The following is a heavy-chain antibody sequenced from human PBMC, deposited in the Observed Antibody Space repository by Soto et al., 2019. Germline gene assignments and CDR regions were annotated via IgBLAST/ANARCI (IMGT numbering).Heavy chain of an antibody. CDR3: ARSQGSSTSLEIYHYYYGMDV. CDR1: GGTFSSYA. Sequence: QVQLVQSGAEVKKPGSSVKVSCKASGGTFSSYAISWVRQAPGQGLEWMGGIIPISGTANYAQKFQGRVTITADESTSTDYMELSSLRSEDTAVYYCARSQGSSTSLEIYHYYYGMDVWGQGTTVTVSS. D-gene: IGHD2-2*01. V-gene: IGHV1-69*01. CDR2: IIPISGTA. J-gene: IGHJ6*02.